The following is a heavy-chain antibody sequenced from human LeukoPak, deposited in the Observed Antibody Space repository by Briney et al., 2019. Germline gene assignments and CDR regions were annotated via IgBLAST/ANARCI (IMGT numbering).Heavy chain of an antibody. J-gene: IGHJ4*02. V-gene: IGHV3-9*01. CDR1: GFTFNDYA. CDR2: ISWNSGSI. Sequence: GGSLRLSCAASGFTFNDYAMHWVRQAPGKGLEWVSVISWNSGSIGYADSVKGRFTISRDNAKNTLYLQMNSLRVEDTAVYYCARKDSDTSGYFDLDFWGQGTLVTVSS. D-gene: IGHD3-22*01. CDR3: ARKDSDTSGYFDLDF.